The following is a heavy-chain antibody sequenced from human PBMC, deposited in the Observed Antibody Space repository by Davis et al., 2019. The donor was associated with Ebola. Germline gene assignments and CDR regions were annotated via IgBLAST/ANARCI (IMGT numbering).Heavy chain of an antibody. J-gene: IGHJ4*02. CDR1: GYTFTSYD. CDR3: ARGVTGTRLMDY. Sequence: AASVKVSCKASGYTFTSYDINWVRQATGQGLEWMGWMNPNSGNTGYAQKFQGRVTMTRNTSISTAYMELSSLRSEDTAVYYCARGVTGTRLMDYWGQGTLVTVSS. D-gene: IGHD1-7*01. CDR2: MNPNSGNT. V-gene: IGHV1-8*01.